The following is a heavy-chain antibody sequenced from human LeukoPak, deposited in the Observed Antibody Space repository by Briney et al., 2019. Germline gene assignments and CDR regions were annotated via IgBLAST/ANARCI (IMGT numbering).Heavy chain of an antibody. CDR1: GGTFSSYA. V-gene: IGHV1-69*04. CDR3: ARGGPEYLSDY. CDR2: IIPILGIA. Sequence: SVKVSCKASGGTFSSYAISWVRQAPGQGLEWMGRIIPILGIANYAQKFQFRVTMTTDTSTSTAYMELSSLRSEDTAVYYCARGGPEYLSDYWGQGTLVTVSS. J-gene: IGHJ4*02. D-gene: IGHD2-2*02.